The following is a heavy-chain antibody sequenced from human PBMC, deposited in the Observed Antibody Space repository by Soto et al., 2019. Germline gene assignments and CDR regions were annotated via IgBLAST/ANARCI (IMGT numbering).Heavy chain of an antibody. D-gene: IGHD4-17*01. CDR2: ISYDGSNK. V-gene: IGHV3-30*18. Sequence: PGGSLRLSCAASGFTFSSYGMHWVRQAPGKGLEWVAVISYDGSNKYYADSVKGRFTISRDNSKNTLYLQMNSLRAEDTAVYYCAKPADYGGNSDYWGQGTLVTVSS. CDR3: AKPADYGGNSDY. CDR1: GFTFSSYG. J-gene: IGHJ4*02.